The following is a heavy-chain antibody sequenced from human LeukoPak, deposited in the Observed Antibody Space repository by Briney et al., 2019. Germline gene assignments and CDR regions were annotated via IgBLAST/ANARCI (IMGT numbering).Heavy chain of an antibody. V-gene: IGHV3-23*01. CDR2: ISDSGDST. Sequence: GRTLRLSCAVSGFTFSSYAMSWGRQAPGKGLELVAVISDSGDSTYFADSVKGRFTISRDNSKNTLYLQMSSLRVDDTALYYCAKDRIAAAQGVYYWGQGTLVTVSS. J-gene: IGHJ4*02. D-gene: IGHD6-13*01. CDR3: AKDRIAAAQGVYY. CDR1: GFTFSSYA.